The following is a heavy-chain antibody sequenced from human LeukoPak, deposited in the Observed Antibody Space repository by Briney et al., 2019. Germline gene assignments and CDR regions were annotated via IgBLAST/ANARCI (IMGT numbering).Heavy chain of an antibody. CDR2: ISSSSYI. V-gene: IGHV3-21*01. D-gene: IGHD3-16*01. CDR1: GFTFSSYS. J-gene: IGHJ3*02. Sequence: PGGSLRRSCAASGFTFSSYSMNWVRQAPGKGLEWVSSISSSSYIYYADSVKGRFTISRDNAKNSLYLQMNSLRAEDTAVYYCAKDTGMLSDAFDIWGQGTMVTVSS. CDR3: AKDTGMLSDAFDI.